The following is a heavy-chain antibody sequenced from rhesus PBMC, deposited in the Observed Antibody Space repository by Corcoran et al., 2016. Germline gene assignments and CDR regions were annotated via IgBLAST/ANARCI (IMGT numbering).Heavy chain of an antibody. CDR2: IYGGRGSP. CDR1: GGSISRDW. CDR3: AKDIGIDGSNYDY. Sequence: QVQLQESGPGVVKPSETLSLTCAVSGGSISRDWWGWIRQPPGKGLGWIGHIYGGRGSPSSNPSLRSRVTISSDTSKNHFSLKLSSVTAADTAVYYCAKDIGIDGSNYDYWGQGVLVTVSP. J-gene: IGHJ4*01. D-gene: IGHD4-29*01. V-gene: IGHV4-147*01.